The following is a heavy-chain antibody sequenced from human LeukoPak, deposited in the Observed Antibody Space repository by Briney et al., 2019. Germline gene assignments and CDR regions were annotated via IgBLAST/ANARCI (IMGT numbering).Heavy chain of an antibody. D-gene: IGHD6-13*01. J-gene: IGHJ4*02. CDR3: ARDDGAAAGYFDY. V-gene: IGHV1-18*04. CDR1: GYIFTTNG. CDR2: ISAYNGKT. Sequence: ASVKVSCKASGYIFTTNGISWVRQAPGQGPEWMGWISAYNGKTNYAQKLQGRLTMTTDTSTSTAYMELRSLRSDDTAVYYCARDDGAAAGYFDYWGQGTLVTVSS.